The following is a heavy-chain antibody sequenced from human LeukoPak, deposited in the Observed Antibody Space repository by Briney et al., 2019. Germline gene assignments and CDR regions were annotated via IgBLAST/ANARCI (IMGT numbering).Heavy chain of an antibody. CDR2: ISSSSSTI. D-gene: IGHD6-13*01. Sequence: GGSLRHSCAASGFTFSSYSMNWVRQAPGKGLEWASYISSSSSTIYYADSVKGRFTISRDNAKNSLYLQMNSLRDEDTAVYYCAMDSSSWAYYYYYMDVWGKGATVTVSS. CDR3: AMDSSSWAYYYYYMDV. V-gene: IGHV3-48*02. CDR1: GFTFSSYS. J-gene: IGHJ6*03.